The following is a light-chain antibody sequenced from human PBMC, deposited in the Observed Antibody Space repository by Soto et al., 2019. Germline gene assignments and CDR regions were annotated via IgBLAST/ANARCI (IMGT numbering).Light chain of an antibody. Sequence: ETVLRQSPGTRSLCPGERATLSCRASQRVTSNYLAWYQQKPGQAPRLLIFGASIRDTGIPDRFSGSGSGTDFTLTISTLEPEDFAVYYCQQRSNWPPFTFGQGTRLEIK. J-gene: IGKJ5*01. V-gene: IGKV3D-20*02. CDR1: QRVTSNY. CDR3: QQRSNWPPFT. CDR2: GAS.